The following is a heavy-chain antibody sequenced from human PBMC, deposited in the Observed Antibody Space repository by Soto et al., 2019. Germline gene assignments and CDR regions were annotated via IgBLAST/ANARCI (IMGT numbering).Heavy chain of an antibody. V-gene: IGHV3-7*01. Sequence: GGSLRLSCAASGYTFSSYWMSWVRQAPGKGLEWVANIKQDGSEKYYVDSVKGRFTISRDNAKNSLYLRMNSLRAEDTAVYYCARDIKGDYIWGSYRSPGAFDIWGQGTMVTVSS. J-gene: IGHJ3*02. D-gene: IGHD3-16*02. CDR3: ARDIKGDYIWGSYRSPGAFDI. CDR2: IKQDGSEK. CDR1: GYTFSSYW.